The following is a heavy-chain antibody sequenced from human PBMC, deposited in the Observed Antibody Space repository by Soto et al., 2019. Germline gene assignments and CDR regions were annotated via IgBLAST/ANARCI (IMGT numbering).Heavy chain of an antibody. CDR1: GFTLTSYY. Sequence: VQLVESGGGLVQPGGSLRLSCAASGFTLTSYYSSWVRQAPGKGLERVGNIKGDGSDTHYVDSVKGRFTISRDSAENSIHLQMNNLRVEDTAMYYCARDPVTADWGQGTLVTVSS. CDR3: ARDPVTAD. J-gene: IGHJ4*02. V-gene: IGHV3-7*03. CDR2: IKGDGSDT.